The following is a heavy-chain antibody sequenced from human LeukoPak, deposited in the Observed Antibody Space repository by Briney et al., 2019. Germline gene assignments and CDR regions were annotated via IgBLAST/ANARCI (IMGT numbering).Heavy chain of an antibody. J-gene: IGHJ4*02. V-gene: IGHV4-34*01. D-gene: IGHD5-12*01. CDR1: GGSFSGSY. CDR2: INHSVST. CDR3: TRGRTWLRFIRAYFDY. Sequence: PSESLSLTCAVDGGSFSGSYWSWIRHPPGKGLDWIGEINHSVSTKYNQSLKSRVTISVDTSKHQFSLKLSSVTAADTAVYYCTRGRTWLRFIRAYFDYWGQGTLVTVSS.